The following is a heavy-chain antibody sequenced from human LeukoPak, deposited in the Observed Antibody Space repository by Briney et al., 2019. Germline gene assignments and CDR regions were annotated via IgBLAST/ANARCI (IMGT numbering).Heavy chain of an antibody. CDR1: GFTFSSYS. J-gene: IGHJ6*02. CDR3: ARGADCSSTSCYTGYYYGMDV. Sequence: GGSLRLSCAASGFTFSSYSMNWVRQAPGKGLEWVSYISSSSSNMYYADSVKGRFTISRDNSKNTLYLQMNSLRAEDTAVYYCARGADCSSTSCYTGYYYGMDVWGQGTTVTVSS. D-gene: IGHD2-2*02. CDR2: ISSSSSNM. V-gene: IGHV3-48*01.